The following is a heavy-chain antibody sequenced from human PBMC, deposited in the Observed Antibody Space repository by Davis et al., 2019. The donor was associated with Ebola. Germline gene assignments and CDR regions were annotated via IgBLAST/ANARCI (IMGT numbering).Heavy chain of an antibody. V-gene: IGHV4-4*02. CDR3: ARGGPRRYYYYGMDV. D-gene: IGHD6-25*01. CDR2: IYHSGST. CDR1: GGSISSSNW. J-gene: IGHJ6*02. Sequence: MPSETLSLTCAVSGGSISSSNWWSWVRQPPGKGLEWIGEIYHSGSTNYNPSLKSRVTISVDTSKNQFSLKLSSVTAADTAVYYCARGGPRRYYYYGMDVWGQGTTVTVSS.